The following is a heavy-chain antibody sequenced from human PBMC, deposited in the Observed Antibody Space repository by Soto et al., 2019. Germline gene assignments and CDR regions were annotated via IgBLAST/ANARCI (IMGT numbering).Heavy chain of an antibody. CDR1: GFIFSEST. Sequence: EVQLVESGGGLVQPGGSLRLSCSASGFIFSESTIYWVRQVPGKGLEAISAVSTSGRSTYYADSVKDRFTISIDYSKNTLFLQMSSLRPEDTAIYYCVKQAHGLDGVAFDYWGQGTQVTVAS. J-gene: IGHJ4*02. D-gene: IGHD2-15*01. V-gene: IGHV3-64D*06. CDR2: VSTSGRST. CDR3: VKQAHGLDGVAFDY.